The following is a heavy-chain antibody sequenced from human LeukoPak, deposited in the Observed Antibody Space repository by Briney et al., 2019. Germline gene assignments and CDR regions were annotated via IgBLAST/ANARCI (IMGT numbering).Heavy chain of an antibody. CDR2: INPSGGST. J-gene: IGHJ5*02. CDR1: GYTFSTYY. V-gene: IGHV1-46*01. Sequence: ASVKVSCKASGYTFSTYYMHWVRPAPGQGLEWMGIINPSGGSTSYAQKFQGRLTMSRDTSTSTVYMELSSLRSEDTAVYYCARAAGSSGYSPWGQGTLVTVSS. CDR3: ARAAGSSGYSP. D-gene: IGHD3-22*01.